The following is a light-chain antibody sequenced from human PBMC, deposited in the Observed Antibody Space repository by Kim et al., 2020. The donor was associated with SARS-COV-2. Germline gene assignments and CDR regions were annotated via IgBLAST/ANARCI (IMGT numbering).Light chain of an antibody. Sequence: GQSITISCTGTSSDVGGYNYVSWYQQHPGKAPKLMIYDVSNRPSGVSNRFSGSKSGNTASLTISGLQAEDEADYYCSSYTRSSTRVFGGGTKLTVL. J-gene: IGLJ3*02. V-gene: IGLV2-14*03. CDR2: DVS. CDR3: SSYTRSSTRV. CDR1: SSDVGGYNY.